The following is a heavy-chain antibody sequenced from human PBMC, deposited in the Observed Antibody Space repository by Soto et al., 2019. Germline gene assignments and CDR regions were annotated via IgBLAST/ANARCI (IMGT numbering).Heavy chain of an antibody. V-gene: IGHV4-34*01. CDR1: GGSFSGYY. J-gene: IGHJ4*02. CDR2: INHSGST. Sequence: SETLSLTCAVYGGSFSGYYWSWIRQPPGKGLEWIGEINHSGSTNYNPSLKSRVTISVDTSKNQFSLKLSSVTAADTAVYYCARGITMVRGVIRKPFDYWGQGTLVTVSS. D-gene: IGHD3-10*01. CDR3: ARGITMVRGVIRKPFDY.